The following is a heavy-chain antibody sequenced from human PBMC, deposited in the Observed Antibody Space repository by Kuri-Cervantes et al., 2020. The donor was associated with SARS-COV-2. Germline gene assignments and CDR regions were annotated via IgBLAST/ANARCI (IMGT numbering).Heavy chain of an antibody. CDR2: IYYSGST. V-gene: IGHV4-39*01. CDR3: ARRTRRGYCSSTSCYQDAFDI. CDR1: GGSISSSSYY. J-gene: IGHJ3*02. Sequence: SETLSLTCTVSGGSISSSSYYWGWIRQPPGKGLEWIGSIYYSGSTYYNPSLKSRVTISVDTSKNQFSLKLSSVTAADTAVYYCARRTRRGYCSSTSCYQDAFDIWGQGTMVTVSS. D-gene: IGHD2-2*01.